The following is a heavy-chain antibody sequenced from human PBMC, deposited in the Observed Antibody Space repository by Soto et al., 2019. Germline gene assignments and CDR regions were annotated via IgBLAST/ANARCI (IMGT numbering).Heavy chain of an antibody. D-gene: IGHD4-4*01. J-gene: IGHJ4*02. V-gene: IGHV1-46*01. CDR2: INPSGGST. Sequence: QVQLVQSGAEVKKPGASVKVSCKASGYTFSTYYMHWVRQAPGQGYEWMGIINPSGGSTTYAQKFQGRVTMTRDTSPTTVYMELSSLKSEDTAVYYCARYDYNGYYFDYWGQGTLVTVSS. CDR1: GYTFSTYY. CDR3: ARYDYNGYYFDY.